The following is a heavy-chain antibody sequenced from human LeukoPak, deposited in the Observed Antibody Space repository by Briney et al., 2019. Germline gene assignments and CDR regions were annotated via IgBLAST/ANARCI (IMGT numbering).Heavy chain of an antibody. CDR2: IIPIFGTA. V-gene: IGHV1-69*05. CDR1: GYTSSSYA. J-gene: IGHJ5*02. CDR3: ARLGYCSSTSCPRP. D-gene: IGHD2-2*01. Sequence: SVKVSCKASGYTSSSYAISWVRQAPGQGLEWMGGIIPIFGTANYAQKFQGRVTITTDESTSTAYMELSSLRSEDTAVYYCARLGYCSSTSCPRPWGQGTLVTVSS.